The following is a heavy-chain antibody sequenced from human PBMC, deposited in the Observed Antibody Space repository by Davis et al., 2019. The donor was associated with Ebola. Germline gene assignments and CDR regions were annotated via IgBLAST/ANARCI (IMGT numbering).Heavy chain of an antibody. Sequence: PGGSLRLSCAASGFTFSSYSMNWVRQAPGKGLEWVSSISSSSSYINYADSVKGRFTISRDNAKSSLFLQMHSLRAEDTAVYYCARESYYYDTSGYYLYYFDYWGQGTLVTVSS. CDR1: GFTFSSYS. V-gene: IGHV3-21*01. CDR3: ARESYYYDTSGYYLYYFDY. J-gene: IGHJ4*02. D-gene: IGHD3-22*01. CDR2: ISSSSSYI.